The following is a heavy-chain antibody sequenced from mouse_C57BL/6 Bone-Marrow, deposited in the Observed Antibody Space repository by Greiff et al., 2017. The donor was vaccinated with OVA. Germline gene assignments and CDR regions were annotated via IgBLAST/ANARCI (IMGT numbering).Heavy chain of an antibody. J-gene: IGHJ4*01. CDR3: ARGGDY. CDR1: GYTFTSYW. CDR2: IDPSDSYT. Sequence: QVQLQQPWAELVRPGTSVKLSCKASGYTFTSYWMHWVKQRPGQGLEWIGVIDPSDSYTNYNQKFKGKATLTVDTSSSTAYMQLSSLTSEDSAVYYCARGGDYWGQGTSVTVSS. V-gene: IGHV1-59*01.